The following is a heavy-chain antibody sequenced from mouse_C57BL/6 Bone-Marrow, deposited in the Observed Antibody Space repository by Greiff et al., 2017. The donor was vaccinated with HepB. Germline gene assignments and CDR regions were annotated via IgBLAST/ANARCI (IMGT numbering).Heavy chain of an antibody. V-gene: IGHV1-15*01. CDR1: GYTFTDYE. CDR2: IDPETGGT. CDR3: TRGIITTVVATDFDY. J-gene: IGHJ2*01. Sequence: QVQLQQSGAELVRPGASVTLSCKASGYTFTDYEMHWVKQTPVHGLEWIGAIDPETGGTAYNQKFKGKAILTADKSSSTAYMELRSLTSEDSAVYYCTRGIITTVVATDFDYWGQGTTLTVSS. D-gene: IGHD1-1*01.